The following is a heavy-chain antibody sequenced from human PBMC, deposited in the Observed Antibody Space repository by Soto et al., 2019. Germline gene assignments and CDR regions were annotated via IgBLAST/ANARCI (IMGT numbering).Heavy chain of an antibody. CDR3: AKSIWNCSGGSCSFLDY. J-gene: IGHJ4*02. CDR1: GFTFSSYA. V-gene: IGHV3-23*01. Sequence: EVQLLESGGGLVQPGGSLRLSCAASGFTFSSYAMSWVRQAPGKGLEWVSAISGSGGSTYSADSVKGRFTISRDNSKNTLSLQMNSLRPEDTAVYYCAKSIWNCSGGSCSFLDYWGQGTLVTVSS. D-gene: IGHD2-15*01. CDR2: ISGSGGST.